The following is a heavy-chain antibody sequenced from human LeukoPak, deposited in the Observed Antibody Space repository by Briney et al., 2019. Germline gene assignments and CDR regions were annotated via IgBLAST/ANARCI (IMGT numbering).Heavy chain of an antibody. CDR3: ARDSSSWPTSFY. D-gene: IGHD6-13*01. CDR2: IIPIFGTA. V-gene: IGHV1-69*13. CDR1: GGTFSSYA. Sequence: ASVTVSCKASGGTFSSYAISWVRQAPGQGLEWMGGIIPIFGTANYAQKFQGRVTITADESTSTAYMELSSLRSEDTAVYYCARDSSSWPTSFYWGQGTLVTVSS. J-gene: IGHJ4*02.